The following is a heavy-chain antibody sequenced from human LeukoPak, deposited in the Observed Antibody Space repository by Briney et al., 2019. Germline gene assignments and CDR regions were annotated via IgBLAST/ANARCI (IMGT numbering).Heavy chain of an antibody. CDR1: GFTFSSYG. CDR3: APAHEVVTPYYFDY. J-gene: IGHJ4*02. V-gene: IGHV3-30*02. Sequence: GGSLRLSCAASGFTFSSYGMHWVRQAPGKGLEWVAFIRYDGSNKYYADSVKGRFTISRDNSKNTLYLQMNSLRAEDTAVYYCAPAHEVVTPYYFDYWGQGTLVTVSS. CDR2: IRYDGSNK. D-gene: IGHD4-23*01.